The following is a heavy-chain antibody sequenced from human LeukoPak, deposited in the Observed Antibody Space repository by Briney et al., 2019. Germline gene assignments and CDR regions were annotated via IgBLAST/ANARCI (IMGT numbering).Heavy chain of an antibody. V-gene: IGHV3-30-3*01. CDR3: ATDYGSGSCKGRGGFDY. Sequence: AGGSLRLSCAASGFTFSSYAMHWVRQAPGKGLEWVAVISYDGSNKYYADSVKGRFTISRDNSKNTLYLQMNSLRAEDTAVYYCATDYGSGSCKGRGGFDYWGQGTLVTASS. D-gene: IGHD3-10*01. J-gene: IGHJ4*02. CDR2: ISYDGSNK. CDR1: GFTFSSYA.